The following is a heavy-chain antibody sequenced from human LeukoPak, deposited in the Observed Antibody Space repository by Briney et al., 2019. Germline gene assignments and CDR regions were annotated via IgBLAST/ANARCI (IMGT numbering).Heavy chain of an antibody. J-gene: IGHJ4*02. D-gene: IGHD2-2*01. CDR1: GDSVSSGSYY. CDR3: ARVPPGYCSSTCCYEWGRFDY. V-gene: IGHV4-61*01. CDR2: IYYSGST. Sequence: SETLSLTCTVSGDSVSSGSYYWSWIRQPPGKGLEWIGYIYYSGSTNYNPSLKSRVTISVDTSKNQFSLKLSSVTAADTAVYYCARVPPGYCSSTCCYEWGRFDYWGQGTLVTVSS.